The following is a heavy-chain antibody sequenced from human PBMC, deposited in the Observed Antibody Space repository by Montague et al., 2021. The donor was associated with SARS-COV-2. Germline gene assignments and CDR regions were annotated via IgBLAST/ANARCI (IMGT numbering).Heavy chain of an antibody. D-gene: IGHD5-12*01. Sequence: SETLSLTCTVSGGSISSNNYYWDRIRQPPGKGLEWIGSIYDSGSTYYNPSLKSRVTISVDTSKNHFSLKLNSVTAADTAVYYCARRGRKLLPVATTIGGFDIWGQGTMVTDSS. J-gene: IGHJ3*02. CDR2: IYDSGST. V-gene: IGHV4-39*02. CDR1: GGSISSNNYY. CDR3: ARRGRKLLPVATTIGGFDI.